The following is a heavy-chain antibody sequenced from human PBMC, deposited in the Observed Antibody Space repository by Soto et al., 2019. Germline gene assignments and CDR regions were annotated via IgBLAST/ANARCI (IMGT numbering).Heavy chain of an antibody. J-gene: IGHJ5*02. CDR3: ARSSGGNFGIIIEGSNWFDP. V-gene: IGHV1-3*04. D-gene: IGHD3-3*01. Sequence: EASVKVSCKASGYTFKSYQIYWVRQAPGQRLECMGWINISNGNTEYSQNFQGRVTMTRDTSASTAYMELSSLRSEDTAVYYCARSSGGNFGIIIEGSNWFDPWGQGTLVTVSS. CDR1: GYTFKSYQ. CDR2: INISNGNT.